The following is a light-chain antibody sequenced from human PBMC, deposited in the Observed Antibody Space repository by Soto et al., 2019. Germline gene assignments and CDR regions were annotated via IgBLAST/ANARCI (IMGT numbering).Light chain of an antibody. J-gene: IGLJ1*01. CDR2: EVN. CDR1: SNDIGRYNY. CDR3: SSFAGTNSFV. V-gene: IGLV2-8*01. Sequence: QPVLTQPPSASGSPGQSVTISCTGTSNDIGRYNYVSWYQQRPGKAPKLIIYEVNKRPSGVPDRVFASKSDTTASLTVSGLQAEDEADYYCSSFAGTNSFVFGTGTKLTVL.